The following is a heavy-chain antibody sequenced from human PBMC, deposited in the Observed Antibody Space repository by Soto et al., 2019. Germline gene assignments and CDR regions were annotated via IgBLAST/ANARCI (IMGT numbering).Heavy chain of an antibody. D-gene: IGHD6-13*01. Sequence: KESGPTLVKPTQTLTLTCTFSGFSLSTSGVGVGWIRQPPGKALEWLALIYWDDDKRYSPSLKSRLTITKDTSKNQVVLTMTNMDPVDTATDYCAHRRSRVGVAAEEYYDVDVWGKGTTVTVSS. J-gene: IGHJ6*03. CDR1: GFSLSTSGVG. V-gene: IGHV2-5*02. CDR2: IYWDDDK. CDR3: AHRRSRVGVAAEEYYDVDV.